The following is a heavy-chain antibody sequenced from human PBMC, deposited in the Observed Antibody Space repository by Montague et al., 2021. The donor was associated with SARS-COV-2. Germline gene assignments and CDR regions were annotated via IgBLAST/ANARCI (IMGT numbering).Heavy chain of an antibody. CDR2: TYYRSKWYN. CDR1: GDSVSRNSAA. D-gene: IGHD1-26*01. J-gene: IGHJ4*02. Sequence: CAISGDSVSRNSAAWNWIRQSSSRGLEWLGRTYYRSKWYNDYAVPVKSRITISPDTSKNQISLQLNSVTPEDTAVYYCARTSASSDYWGQGTLVTVSS. CDR3: ARTSASSDY. V-gene: IGHV6-1*01.